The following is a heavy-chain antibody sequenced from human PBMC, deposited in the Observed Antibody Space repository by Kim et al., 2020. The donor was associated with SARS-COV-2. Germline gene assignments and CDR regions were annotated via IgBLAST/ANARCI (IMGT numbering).Heavy chain of an antibody. CDR3: ARAPGRIAARPFFDY. J-gene: IGHJ4*02. Sequence: ASVKVSCKASGYTFTGYYMHWVRQAPGQGLEWMGWINPNSGGTNYAQKFQGRVTMTRDTSISTAYMELSRLRSDDTAVYYCARAPGRIAARPFFDYWGQGTLVTVSS. CDR2: INPNSGGT. V-gene: IGHV1-2*02. CDR1: GYTFTGYY. D-gene: IGHD6-6*01.